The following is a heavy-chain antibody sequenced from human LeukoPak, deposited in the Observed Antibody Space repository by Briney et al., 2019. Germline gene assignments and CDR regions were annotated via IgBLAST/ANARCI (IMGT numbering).Heavy chain of an antibody. CDR2: ISSSGSSI. V-gene: IGHV3-11*01. J-gene: IGHJ4*02. D-gene: IGHD6-19*01. Sequence: PGGSLRLSCAASGFTFSDYYMSWIRQAPGKGLEWVSYISSSGSSIYYADSVKGRFTISRDNAKNSLYLQMNGLRAEDTAVYYCARPTYSSGWYYFDYWGQGTLVTVSS. CDR1: GFTFSDYY. CDR3: ARPTYSSGWYYFDY.